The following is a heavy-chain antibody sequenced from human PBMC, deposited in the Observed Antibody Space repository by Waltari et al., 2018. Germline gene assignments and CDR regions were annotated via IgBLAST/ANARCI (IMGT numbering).Heavy chain of an antibody. J-gene: IGHJ3*02. V-gene: IGHV3-48*03. CDR1: GXPLFSVD. Sequence: EAQLXEXGGGLXKPXGSLGLSCAASGXPLFSVDLNCVRQDHGTGLEWVSYIFFCVDXISYPXSVNGXFTVSRDNAKXSLYLQINSLRAEDTAVXYCARPKGXATNYXYVWGSYRNVFXIWGQGTMVTVSX. CDR3: ARPKGXATNYXYVWGSYRNVFXI. CDR2: IFFCVDXI. D-gene: IGHD3-16*02.